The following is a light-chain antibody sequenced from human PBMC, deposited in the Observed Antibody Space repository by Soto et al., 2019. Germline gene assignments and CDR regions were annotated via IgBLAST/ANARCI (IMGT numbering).Light chain of an antibody. CDR2: AAS. V-gene: IGKV1-12*01. CDR3: QQLNSFPLT. J-gene: IGKJ5*01. Sequence: DIQMTQSPSSVSASVGDRVTITCRASQGIYSWIAWYQQKPGRAPKLLIYAASSLQSGVPVRFSGSGSGTDFILSISSLQPEDVATSYCQQLNSFPLTFGQGTRLEIK. CDR1: QGIYSW.